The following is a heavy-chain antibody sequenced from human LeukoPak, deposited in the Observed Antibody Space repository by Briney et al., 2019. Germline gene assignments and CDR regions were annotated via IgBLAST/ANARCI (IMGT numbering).Heavy chain of an antibody. J-gene: IGHJ6*03. CDR2: INHSGST. D-gene: IGHD6-13*01. Sequence: SETLSLTCAVYGGSFSGYYWSWIRQPPGKGLEWIGEINHSGSTNYNPSLKSRVTISVDTSKNQFSLKLSSVTAADTAVYYCARLGGRAAAGPYYYYYYMDVWGKGTTVTVSS. CDR3: ARLGGRAAAGPYYYYYYMDV. CDR1: GGSFSGYY. V-gene: IGHV4-34*01.